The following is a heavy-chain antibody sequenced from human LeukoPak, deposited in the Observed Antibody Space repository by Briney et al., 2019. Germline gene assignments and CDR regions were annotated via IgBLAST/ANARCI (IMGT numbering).Heavy chain of an antibody. V-gene: IGHV3-74*01. Sequence: GGSLRLSCAASGFTFSSYWMHWVRQAPGKGLVWVSRINSDGSSTSYAASVKGRFTISSNNTKNTLHLQMTSLRAEDTAVYCCARDVPAAYNWFDPWGQGTLVTVSS. CDR2: INSDGSST. CDR3: ARDVPAAYNWFDP. J-gene: IGHJ5*02. D-gene: IGHD2-2*01. CDR1: GFTFSSYW.